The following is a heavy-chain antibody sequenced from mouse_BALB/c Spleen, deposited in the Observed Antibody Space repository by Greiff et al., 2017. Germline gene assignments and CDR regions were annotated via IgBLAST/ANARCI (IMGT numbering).Heavy chain of an antibody. CDR3: ARKIYYGYHYAMDY. CDR2: INPYNDGT. D-gene: IGHD1-2*01. CDR1: GYTFTSYV. Sequence: EVKLQESGPELVKPGASVKMSCKASGYTFTSYVMPWVQQKPGQGLEWIGYINPYNDGTKYNEKFKGQATLTSDKSSSTAYMELSSLNSEDSAVYYCARKIYYGYHYAMDYWGQGTSVTVSS. J-gene: IGHJ4*01. V-gene: IGHV1-14*01.